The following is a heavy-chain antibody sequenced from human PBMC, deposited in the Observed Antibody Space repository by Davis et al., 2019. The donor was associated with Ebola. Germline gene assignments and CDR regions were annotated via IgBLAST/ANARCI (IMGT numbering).Heavy chain of an antibody. CDR3: ARDQSASWPPTEGALDM. D-gene: IGHD3-3*01. CDR2: VYSSGST. J-gene: IGHJ3*02. V-gene: IGHV4-59*11. CDR1: GGSITSHY. Sequence: PSETLSLTCTVAGGSITSHYWNWIRQPPGKGLEWIGYVYSSGSTNYNPSLRSRVTISIDTAKNEFSLKLISMTAADTAVYYCARDQSASWPPTEGALDMWGRGTMVTVSS.